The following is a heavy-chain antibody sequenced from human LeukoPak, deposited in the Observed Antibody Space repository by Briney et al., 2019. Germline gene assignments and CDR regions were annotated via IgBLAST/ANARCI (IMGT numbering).Heavy chain of an antibody. D-gene: IGHD3-10*01. CDR3: AGDTYGNDY. CDR1: GGSISSYY. CDR2: VYYSGNT. Sequence: SETLSLTCTVSGGSISSYYWNWIRQPPGKGLEWIGYVYYSGNTNYNPSLKSRVTISVDTSKRQFSLKLSSVTAADTAVYYCAGDTYGNDYWGQGTLVTVSS. V-gene: IGHV4-59*01. J-gene: IGHJ4*02.